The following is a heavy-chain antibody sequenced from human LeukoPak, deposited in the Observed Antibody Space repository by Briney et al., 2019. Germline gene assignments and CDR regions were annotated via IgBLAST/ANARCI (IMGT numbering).Heavy chain of an antibody. D-gene: IGHD2-2*01. CDR1: GGSISSGGYY. V-gene: IGHV4-31*03. CDR2: IYYSGST. CDR3: ARDRAPGDIVVVPAAIGSRYYGMDV. J-gene: IGHJ6*02. Sequence: PSQTLSLTCTVSGGSISSGGYYWSWIRQHPGKGLEWIGYIYYSGSTYYNPSLKSRVTISVDTSKNQFSLKLSSVTAAETAVYYCARDRAPGDIVVVPAAIGSRYYGMDVWGQGTTVTVSS.